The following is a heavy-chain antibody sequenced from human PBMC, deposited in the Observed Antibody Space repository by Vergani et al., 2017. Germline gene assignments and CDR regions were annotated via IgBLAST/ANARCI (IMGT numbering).Heavy chain of an antibody. V-gene: IGHV3-30*01. J-gene: IGHJ4*02. Sequence: QVQLVEPGGGVVQPGRSLRLSCAASGFTFSSYAMHWVRQAPGKGLEWVAVISYDGSNKYYADSVKGRFTISREHSENTLYLQMNSLRAEDTAVYYCARVPLDIVATINVAVDYWGQGTLVTVSS. D-gene: IGHD5-12*01. CDR1: GFTFSSYA. CDR2: ISYDGSNK. CDR3: ARVPLDIVATINVAVDY.